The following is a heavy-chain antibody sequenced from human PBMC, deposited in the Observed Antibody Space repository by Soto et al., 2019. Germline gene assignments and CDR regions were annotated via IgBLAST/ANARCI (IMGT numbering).Heavy chain of an antibody. CDR1: GFTFSSYS. J-gene: IGHJ4*02. CDR3: AREFTPHHSDYDYIWGSYRAQYYFDY. V-gene: IGHV3-21*01. D-gene: IGHD3-16*02. Sequence: GGSLRLSCAASGFTFSSYSMNWVRQAPGKGLEWVSSISSSSSYIYYADSVKGRFTISRDNAKNSLYLQMNSLRAEDTAVYYCAREFTPHHSDYDYIWGSYRAQYYFDYWGQGTLVTVSS. CDR2: ISSSSSYI.